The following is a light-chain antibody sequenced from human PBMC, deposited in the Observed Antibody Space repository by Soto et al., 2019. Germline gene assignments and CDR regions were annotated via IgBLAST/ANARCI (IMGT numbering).Light chain of an antibody. CDR1: HSVSRTY. Sequence: IVLTQSPGTLSLSPRERAXLSCRPSHSVSRTYLAWYQQKPGQAPRLLIFGASDRATGTPDRFSGSGSGTDFTLTISRLEPEDSAVYYCQQFDDSVTFGQGTRLEIK. CDR3: QQFDDSVT. CDR2: GAS. V-gene: IGKV3-20*01. J-gene: IGKJ5*01.